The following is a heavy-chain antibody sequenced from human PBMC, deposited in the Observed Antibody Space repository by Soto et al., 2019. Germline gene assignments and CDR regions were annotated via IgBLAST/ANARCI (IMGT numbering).Heavy chain of an antibody. V-gene: IGHV4-39*01. D-gene: IGHD5-12*01. J-gene: IGHJ4*02. CDR2: IYYSGST. CDR1: GGSISSSSYY. CDR3: ASTGRGVYGGYDQPFDY. Sequence: QLQLQESGPGLVKPSETLSLTCTVSGGSISSSSYYWGWIRQPPGKGLEWIGRIYYSGSTYYNPSLKSRVTISVDTSKNQFFLKLSSGTAADTAVYYCASTGRGVYGGYDQPFDYWGQGTLVTVSS.